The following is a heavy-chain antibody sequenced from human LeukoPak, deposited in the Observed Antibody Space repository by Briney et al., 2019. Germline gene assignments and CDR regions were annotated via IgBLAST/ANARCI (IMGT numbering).Heavy chain of an antibody. CDR3: ARAVSGSAPNY. CDR2: IYYSGST. D-gene: IGHD3-16*01. Sequence: PSETLSLTCTVSGGSISSYYWSWIRQPPEKGLEWIGYIYYSGSTNYNPSLKSRVTISVDTSKNQFSLKLSSVTAADTAVYYCARAVSGSAPNYWGQGTLVTVSS. CDR1: GGSISSYY. J-gene: IGHJ4*02. V-gene: IGHV4-59*01.